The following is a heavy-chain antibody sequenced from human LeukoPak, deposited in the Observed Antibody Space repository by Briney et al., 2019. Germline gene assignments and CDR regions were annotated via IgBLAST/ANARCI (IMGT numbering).Heavy chain of an antibody. CDR3: AKDPLYYAMTRGYYMDV. CDR2: IRGSGGST. D-gene: IGHD2-8*01. CDR1: GFTFNSYD. Sequence: TGGSLRLSCAASGFTFNSYDMSWVRQAPGKGLEWVSGIRGSGGSTYYADSVKGRFTISRDNSKNTLYLQMNSLRAEDTAVYYCAKDPLYYAMTRGYYMDVWGKGTTVTVSS. J-gene: IGHJ6*03. V-gene: IGHV3-23*01.